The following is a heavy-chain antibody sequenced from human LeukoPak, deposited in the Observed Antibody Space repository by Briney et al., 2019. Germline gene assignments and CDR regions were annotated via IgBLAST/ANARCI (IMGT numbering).Heavy chain of an antibody. D-gene: IGHD3-22*01. CDR3: ARNYDSSGNYGGLDY. CDR2: IYTSGST. J-gene: IGHJ4*02. V-gene: IGHV4-4*07. CDR1: GGSISNYY. Sequence: KPSETLSLTCTVSGGSISNYYWSWIRQPAGKGLEWIGRIYTSGSTNYNPSLKSRVTMSVDTSKNQFSLKLSSVTAADTAVYYCARNYDSSGNYGGLDYWGQGTLVTVSS.